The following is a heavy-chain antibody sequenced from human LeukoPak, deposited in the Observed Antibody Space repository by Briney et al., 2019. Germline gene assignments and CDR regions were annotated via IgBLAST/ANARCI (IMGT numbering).Heavy chain of an antibody. CDR2: ISSSGTTI. V-gene: IGHV3-48*03. D-gene: IGHD3-3*01. Sequence: GGSLRLSCAASGFTFSSYEMNWVRQAPGKGLEWVSYISSSGTTIYYADSVKGRFTISRDNAKNSLYLQMNSLRAEDTAVYYCARKMESGYQARFDYWGQGTLVTVSS. CDR1: GFTFSSYE. CDR3: ARKMESGYQARFDY. J-gene: IGHJ4*02.